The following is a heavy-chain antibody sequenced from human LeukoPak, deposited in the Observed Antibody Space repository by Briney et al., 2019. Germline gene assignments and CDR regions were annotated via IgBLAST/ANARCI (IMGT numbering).Heavy chain of an antibody. V-gene: IGHV4-4*07. CDR2: IYTSGCT. D-gene: IGHD5-18*01. Sequence: SETLSLTCTVSGGSISSYYWSWIRQPAGKGLEWIGRIYTSGCTNYNPSLKSRVTMSVDTSKNQFSLKLSSVTAADTAVYYCARGPPIRGYRYGYDTGYYYSYSMDVWGKGTTVTISS. J-gene: IGHJ6*03. CDR1: GGSISSYY. CDR3: ARGPPIRGYRYGYDTGYYYSYSMDV.